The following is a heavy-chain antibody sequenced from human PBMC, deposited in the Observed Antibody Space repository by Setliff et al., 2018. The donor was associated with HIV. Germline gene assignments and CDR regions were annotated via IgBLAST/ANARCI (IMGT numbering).Heavy chain of an antibody. D-gene: IGHD6-13*01. CDR2: ITSNGGTK. Sequence: HPGESLKISCAASGFTFSSYAMSWVRQAPGKGLEWVSAITSNGGTKYYADSVRGRFILSRDNSKNMLYLQMNSLRAEDTAVYYCAKDHATSSWFTALLDYWGQGALGTVSS. CDR1: GFTFSSYA. CDR3: AKDHATSSWFTALLDY. V-gene: IGHV3-23*01. J-gene: IGHJ4*02.